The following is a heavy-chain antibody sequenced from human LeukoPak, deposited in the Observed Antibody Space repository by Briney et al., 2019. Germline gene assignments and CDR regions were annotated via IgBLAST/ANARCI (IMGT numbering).Heavy chain of an antibody. CDR1: GFTFTNSF. V-gene: IGHV3-74*01. D-gene: IGHD2-2*02. J-gene: IGHJ4*02. CDR3: VRLYGY. CDR2: ISADGGSA. Sequence: GGSLRLSCTASGFTFTNSFMHWVRQAPGKGPVWVSRISADGGSAFYADSVKGRFTISRDNAKNTLYLQMNSLRAEDTALYYCVRLYGYWGQGTLVTVSS.